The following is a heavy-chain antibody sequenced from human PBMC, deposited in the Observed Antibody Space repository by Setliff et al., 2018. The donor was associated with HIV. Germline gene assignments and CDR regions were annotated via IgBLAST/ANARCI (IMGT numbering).Heavy chain of an antibody. Sequence: TSETLSLTCAVYTESFTRYDWAWIRQSPEKGLEWIGEFDDSGSIIYNPSLQSRVTMSVDTSKNQFSLKLTSVTAADTAVYYCARGGTSSNWFDPWGQGTLVTVSS. V-gene: IGHV4-34*01. CDR2: FDDSGSI. CDR1: TESFTRYD. J-gene: IGHJ5*02. CDR3: ARGGTSSNWFDP. D-gene: IGHD2-8*01.